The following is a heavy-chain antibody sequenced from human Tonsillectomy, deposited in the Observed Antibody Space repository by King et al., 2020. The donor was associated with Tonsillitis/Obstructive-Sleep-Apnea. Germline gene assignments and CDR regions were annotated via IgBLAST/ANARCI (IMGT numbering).Heavy chain of an antibody. CDR1: VFTFSSDG. D-gene: IGHD2-15*01. CDR2: ISDDGTNI. J-gene: IGHJ4*02. CDR3: AKGNRGDSSYSPGDY. Sequence: VQLVESGGGLVQPGRSLRLSCSASVFTFSSDGMQWVRQAPGKGLEWGVVISDDGTNIHYADYVKGRFNISRDKSKITLYLQMNSLRAEDTAVYYCAKGNRGDSSYSPGDYWGQGTLVTVSS. V-gene: IGHV3-30*18.